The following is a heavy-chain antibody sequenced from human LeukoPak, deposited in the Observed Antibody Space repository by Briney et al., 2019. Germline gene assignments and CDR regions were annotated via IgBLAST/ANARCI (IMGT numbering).Heavy chain of an antibody. D-gene: IGHD3-10*01. CDR3: ARDTYYYGSGSYRLDY. CDR2: IYSSGST. CDR1: GGSISSSSYY. V-gene: IGHV4-39*07. Sequence: SETLSLTCTVSGGSISSSSYYWGWIRQPPGKGLEWIGGIYSSGSTYYNPSLRSRVTISVDTSKNQFSLKLSSVTAADTAVYYCARDTYYYGSGSYRLDYWGQGTLVTVSS. J-gene: IGHJ4*02.